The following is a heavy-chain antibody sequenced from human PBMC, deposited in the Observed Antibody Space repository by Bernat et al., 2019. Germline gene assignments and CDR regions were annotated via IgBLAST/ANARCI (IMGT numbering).Heavy chain of an antibody. CDR1: GFTFSSYG. V-gene: IGHV3-30*18. J-gene: IGHJ4*01. CDR3: AKDQYDSSGYYYCDY. CDR2: ISYDGSNK. Sequence: GFTFSSYGMHWVRQAPGKGLEWVAVISYDGSNKYYADSVKGRFTISRDNSKNTRYLQMNSLRAEDTAVYYCAKDQYDSSGYYYCDYWG. D-gene: IGHD3-22*01.